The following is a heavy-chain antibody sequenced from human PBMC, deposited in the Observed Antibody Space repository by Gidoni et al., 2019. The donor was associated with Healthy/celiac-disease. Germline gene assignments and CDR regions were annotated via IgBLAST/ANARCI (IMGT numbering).Heavy chain of an antibody. CDR1: GGSISSYY. D-gene: IGHD5-18*01. Sequence: QVQLPESGPGLVKPSETLSLTCTVSGGSISSYYWSWIRQPPGKGLEWIGYIYYSGSTNYNPSLKSRVTISVDTSKNQFSLKLSSVTAADTAVYYCARHPLVDTAMVDYWGQGTLVTVSS. V-gene: IGHV4-59*08. J-gene: IGHJ4*02. CDR2: IYYSGST. CDR3: ARHPLVDTAMVDY.